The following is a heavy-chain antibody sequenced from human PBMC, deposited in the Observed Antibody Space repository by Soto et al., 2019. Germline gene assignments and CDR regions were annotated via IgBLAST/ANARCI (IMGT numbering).Heavy chain of an antibody. J-gene: IGHJ4*02. V-gene: IGHV3-66*01. CDR2: IYSGGST. D-gene: IGHD3-3*01. Sequence: GGSLRLSCAASGFTVSSNYMSWVRQAPGKGLEWVSVIYSGGSTYYADSVKGRFTISRDNSKNTLYLQMNSLRAEDTAVYYCARAGVRDFWSGYHIGGIDYWGQGTLVTVSS. CDR3: ARAGVRDFWSGYHIGGIDY. CDR1: GFTVSSNY.